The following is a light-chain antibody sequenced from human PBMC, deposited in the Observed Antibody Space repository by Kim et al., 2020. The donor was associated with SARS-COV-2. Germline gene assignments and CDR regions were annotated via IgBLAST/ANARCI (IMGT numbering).Light chain of an antibody. Sequence: ASVGDRVTITSRASQYITRRLAWYQQKPGKAPKVLISKASTLESGVPSTFSGSGSGTDFTLTISSLQPDDFATYYCQQYDTYPWTFGQGTKVDIK. CDR3: QQYDTYPWT. CDR1: QYITRR. V-gene: IGKV1-5*03. J-gene: IGKJ1*01. CDR2: KAS.